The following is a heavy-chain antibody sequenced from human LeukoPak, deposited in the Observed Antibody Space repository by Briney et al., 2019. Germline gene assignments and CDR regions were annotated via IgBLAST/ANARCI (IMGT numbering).Heavy chain of an antibody. Sequence: GGSLRLSCAASGFTFSTYSMNWVRQAPGKGLEWVSYITSSSSTIYYADSVKGRFTISRDNAKNSLFLQMNSLRDEDTAVYYCARGGDSSPYYPDYWGQGTLVTVSS. CDR1: GFTFSTYS. D-gene: IGHD3-22*01. J-gene: IGHJ4*02. CDR3: ARGGDSSPYYPDY. CDR2: ITSSSSTI. V-gene: IGHV3-48*02.